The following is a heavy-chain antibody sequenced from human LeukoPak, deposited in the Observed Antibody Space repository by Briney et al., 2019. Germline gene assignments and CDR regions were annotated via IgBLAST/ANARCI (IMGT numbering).Heavy chain of an antibody. V-gene: IGHV4-59*01. CDR3: AIPNYGDSDRFFDY. CDR2: IYYSGST. Sequence: PSETLSLTCTVSGGSISSYHWSWIRQPPGKGLEWIGYIYYSGSTNYNPSLKSRVTISVDTSKNQFSLKLTSVTAADTAVYYCAIPNYGDSDRFFDYWGQGTLVAVSS. D-gene: IGHD4-17*01. CDR1: GGSISSYH. J-gene: IGHJ4*02.